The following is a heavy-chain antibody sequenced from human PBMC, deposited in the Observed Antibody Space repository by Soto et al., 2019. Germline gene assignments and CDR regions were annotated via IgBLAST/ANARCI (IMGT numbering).Heavy chain of an antibody. CDR1: GGSISDYQ. D-gene: IGHD3-16*01. J-gene: IGHJ4*02. CDR3: ARMRGLGEISPYLDY. Sequence: VQLQESGPGLVKPSETLSLTCSISGGSISDYQWNWIRQPPGKGLEWIGYIYYSGRTNYNPSLKVRLTISLDTSTRQFSLRLRSVTAADTAVYYCARMRGLGEISPYLDYWGQGALVTVSS. CDR2: IYYSGRT. V-gene: IGHV4-59*01.